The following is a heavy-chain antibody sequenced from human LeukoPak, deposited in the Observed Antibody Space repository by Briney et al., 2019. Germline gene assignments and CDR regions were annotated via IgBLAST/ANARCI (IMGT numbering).Heavy chain of an antibody. CDR2: IYYSGST. D-gene: IGHD2-15*01. CDR1: GGSISSHY. V-gene: IGHV4-59*11. J-gene: IGHJ6*03. Sequence: SETLSLTCTVPGGSISSHYWSWIRQPPGKGLGWIGYIYYSGSTNYNPSLKSRVTISVDTSKNQFSLKLSSVTAADTAVYYCARVYCSGGSCYRNYYYYYYMDVWGKGTTVTVSS. CDR3: ARVYCSGGSCYRNYYYYYYMDV.